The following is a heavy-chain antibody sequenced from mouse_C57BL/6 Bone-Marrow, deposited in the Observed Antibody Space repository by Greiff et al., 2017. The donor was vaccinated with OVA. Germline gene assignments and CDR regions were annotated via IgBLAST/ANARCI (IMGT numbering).Heavy chain of an antibody. CDR3: AEGYGGYYAMDY. V-gene: IGHV5-4*03. CDR2: ISDGGSYT. J-gene: IGHJ4*01. CDR1: GFTFSSYA. D-gene: IGHD2-2*01. Sequence: EVKLVESGGGLVKPGGSLKLSCAASGFTFSSYAMSWVRQTPEKRLEWVATISDGGSYTYYPDNVKGRFTISRDNAKNNLYLQMSHLKSDDTAIYYCAEGYGGYYAMDYWGQGTSVTVSS.